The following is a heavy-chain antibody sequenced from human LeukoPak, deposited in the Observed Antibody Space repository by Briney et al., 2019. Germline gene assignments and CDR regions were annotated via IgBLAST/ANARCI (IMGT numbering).Heavy chain of an antibody. Sequence: GGSLRLFYAPSGFTLADYGMSWVRHAPGKGLEWVSGINWNGGSTGYADSVKERFTISRDNAKNSIYLQMNRLSTEDTALYHCAREKDHGDQMLSNLFDTWGQGTRVTVSS. CDR3: AREKDHGDQMLSNLFDT. CDR2: INWNGGST. CDR1: GFTLADYG. J-gene: IGHJ5*02. D-gene: IGHD2-2*01. V-gene: IGHV3-20*01.